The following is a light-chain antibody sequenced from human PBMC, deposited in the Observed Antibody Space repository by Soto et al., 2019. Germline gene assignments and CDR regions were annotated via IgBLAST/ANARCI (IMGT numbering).Light chain of an antibody. Sequence: GDRVTITCRASQFISSWLAWYQQKPGKAPKLLIYDASSLESGVPSRFSGSGSGTEFTLSISSLQPDDFATYYCQQYNSEWTFGQGTKVEIK. J-gene: IGKJ1*01. CDR2: DAS. V-gene: IGKV1-5*01. CDR1: QFISSW. CDR3: QQYNSEWT.